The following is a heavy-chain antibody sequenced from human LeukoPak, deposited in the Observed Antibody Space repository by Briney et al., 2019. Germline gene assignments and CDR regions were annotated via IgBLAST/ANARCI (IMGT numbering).Heavy chain of an antibody. D-gene: IGHD6-13*01. CDR3: ARSRAVLSVSGIADLHYFDY. CDR2: IIPIFGTA. Sequence: ASVKVSCKASGGTFSSYAISWGRQAPGQGLEWMGGIIPIFGTANYAQKFQGRVTITTDESTSTAYMELSSLRSEDTAVYYCARSRAVLSVSGIADLHYFDYWGQGTLVTVSS. J-gene: IGHJ4*02. V-gene: IGHV1-69*05. CDR1: GGTFSSYA.